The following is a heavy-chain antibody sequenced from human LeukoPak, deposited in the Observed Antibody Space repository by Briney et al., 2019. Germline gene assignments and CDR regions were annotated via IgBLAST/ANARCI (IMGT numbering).Heavy chain of an antibody. D-gene: IGHD5-24*01. CDR2: ISAYNGNT. J-gene: IGHJ6*02. CDR3: ARDFPRDGYNPYYYYGMDV. V-gene: IGHV1-18*01. CDR1: GYTFTSYG. Sequence: ASVKVSCKASGYTFTSYGISWVRQAPGQGLEWMGWISAYNGNTNYAQKFQGRVTMTTDTSTSTAYMELRSLRSDDTAVYYCARDFPRDGYNPYYYYGMDVWGQGTTVTVSS.